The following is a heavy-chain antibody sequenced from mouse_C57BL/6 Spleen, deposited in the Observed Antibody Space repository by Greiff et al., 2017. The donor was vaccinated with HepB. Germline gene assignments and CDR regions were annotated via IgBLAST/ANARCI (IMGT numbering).Heavy chain of an antibody. J-gene: IGHJ3*01. CDR3: ARPPYYGSSSWFAY. D-gene: IGHD1-1*01. V-gene: IGHV1-69*01. CDR1: GYTFTSYW. CDR2: IDPSDSYT. Sequence: VQLQQPGAELVMPGASVKLSCKASGYTFTSYWMHWVKQRPGQGLEWIGEIDPSDSYTNYNQKFKGKSTLTVDKSSSTAYMQLSSLTSEDSAVYNCARPPYYGSSSWFAYWGQGTLVTVSA.